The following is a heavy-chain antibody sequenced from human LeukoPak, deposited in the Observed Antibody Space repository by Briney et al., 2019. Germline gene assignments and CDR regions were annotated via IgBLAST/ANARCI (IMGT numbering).Heavy chain of an antibody. J-gene: IGHJ1*01. Sequence: GGSLRLSCAASGFTFSSYNMNWVRQAPGKGLQWVSSISSSSTYIYYADSVKGRFTISRDSAKNSLYLQMNSLRAEDTAIYYCARDPPSFQHWGQGTLVTVSS. CDR2: ISSSSTYI. CDR1: GFTFSSYN. V-gene: IGHV3-21*01. CDR3: ARDPPSFQH.